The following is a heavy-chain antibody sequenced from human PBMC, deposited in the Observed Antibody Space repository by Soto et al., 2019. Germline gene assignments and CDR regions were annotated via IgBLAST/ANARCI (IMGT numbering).Heavy chain of an antibody. J-gene: IGHJ3*02. CDR1: GGSISSYY. CDR2: IYYSGST. D-gene: IGHD3-22*01. Sequence: PSETLCLTCTVSGGSISSYYWSWIRQPPGKGLEWIGYIYYSGSTNYNPSLKSRVTISVDTSKNQFSLKLSSVTAADTAVYYCARRYPDYYDSSGYYYGYDAFDIWGQGTMVTVSS. V-gene: IGHV4-59*01. CDR3: ARRYPDYYDSSGYYYGYDAFDI.